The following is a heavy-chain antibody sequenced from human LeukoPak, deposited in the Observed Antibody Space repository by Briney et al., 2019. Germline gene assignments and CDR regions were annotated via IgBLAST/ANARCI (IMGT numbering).Heavy chain of an antibody. CDR3: ARDQDVLLWFGELLRPVGMGFDY. V-gene: IGHV3-74*01. J-gene: IGHJ4*02. Sequence: GGSLRLSCAASGFTFSSYWMHWVRQAPGKGLVWVSRINSDGSSTSYADSVKGRFTISRDNAKNTLYLQMNSLRAEDTAVYYCARDQDVLLWFGELLRPVGMGFDYWGQGTLVTVSS. CDR1: GFTFSSYW. D-gene: IGHD3-10*01. CDR2: INSDGSST.